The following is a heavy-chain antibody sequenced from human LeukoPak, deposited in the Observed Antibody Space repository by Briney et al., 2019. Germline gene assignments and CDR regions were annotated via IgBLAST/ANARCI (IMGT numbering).Heavy chain of an antibody. CDR1: GYTFIGSY. CDR2: ITPNSGAT. V-gene: IGHV1-2*02. J-gene: IGHJ4*02. CDR3: ARSHCTTTNCYSHFDY. D-gene: IGHD2-2*01. Sequence: ASVKVSCKASGYTFIGSYIHWVRQAPGLGFEWMGFITPNSGATKSAQKFQGRVTMTRDTSISTAYLDLSRLTSDDTALSYCARSHCTTTNCYSHFDYWGQGTLLTVSS.